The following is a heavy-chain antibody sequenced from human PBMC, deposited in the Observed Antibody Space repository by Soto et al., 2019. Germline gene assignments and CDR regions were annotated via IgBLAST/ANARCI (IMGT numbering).Heavy chain of an antibody. CDR2: ISSSSSYI. J-gene: IGHJ4*02. Sequence: GGSLRLSCAASGFTFSSYSMNWVRQAPGKGLEWVSSISSSSSYIYYADSVKGRFTISRDNAKNSLYLQMNSLRAEDTAGYYCARGLLGADEEDIVVVPAAMPPDYWGQGTLVTVSS. CDR1: GFTFSSYS. V-gene: IGHV3-21*01. D-gene: IGHD2-2*01. CDR3: ARGLLGADEEDIVVVPAAMPPDY.